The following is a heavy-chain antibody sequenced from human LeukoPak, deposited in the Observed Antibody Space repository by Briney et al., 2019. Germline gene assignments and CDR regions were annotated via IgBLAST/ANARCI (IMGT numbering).Heavy chain of an antibody. Sequence: GAPVKVSCKASGYTFTSYDINWVRQATGQGLEWMGWMNPNSGNTGYAQKFQGRVTMTRNTSISTAYMELSSLRSEDTAVYYCARGLRGARGGVGAYWGQGTLVTVSS. CDR1: GYTFTSYD. D-gene: IGHD4/OR15-4a*01. V-gene: IGHV1-8*01. CDR2: MNPNSGNT. J-gene: IGHJ4*02. CDR3: ARGLRGARGGVGAY.